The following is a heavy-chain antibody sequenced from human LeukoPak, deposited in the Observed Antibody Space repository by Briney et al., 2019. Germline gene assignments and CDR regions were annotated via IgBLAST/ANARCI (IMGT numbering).Heavy chain of an antibody. D-gene: IGHD1-26*01. CDR1: GYTFTGHY. CDR3: ARGYALYSGRYIDFDY. CDR2: INPNNGGT. V-gene: IGHV1-2*02. Sequence: KPGASVKVPCKASGYTFTGHYMHWVRQAPGQGLGWMGWINPNNGGTNYAQKFQGRVTMTRDTSISTAYMELSRLRSDDTAVYYCARGYALYSGRYIDFDYWGQGTLVTVSS. J-gene: IGHJ4*02.